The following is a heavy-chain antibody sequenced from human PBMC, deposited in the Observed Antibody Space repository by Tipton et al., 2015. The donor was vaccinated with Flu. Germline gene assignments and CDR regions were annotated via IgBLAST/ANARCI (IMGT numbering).Heavy chain of an antibody. CDR3: ARSQQQLVPNQFDY. J-gene: IGHJ4*02. CDR2: IKQDGSEK. CDR1: GFTFSSYW. D-gene: IGHD6-13*01. V-gene: IGHV3-7*01. Sequence: SLRLSCAASGFTFSSYWMSWVRQAPGKGLEWVANIKQDGSEKYYVDSVKGRFTISRDNAKNSLYLQMNSLRAEDTAVYYCARSQQQLVPNQFDYWGQGTLVTVSS.